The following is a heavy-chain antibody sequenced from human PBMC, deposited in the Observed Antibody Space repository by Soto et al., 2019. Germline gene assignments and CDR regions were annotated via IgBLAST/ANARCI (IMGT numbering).Heavy chain of an antibody. CDR1: GGSISRSSYF. CDR3: ARHPSNFWFDP. V-gene: IGHV4-39*01. Sequence: QLQLQESGPGRVKPSETLSLTCRVSGGSISRSSYFWGWIRQPPGKGLEWIGSIYYSGSTYYNQSLTSRGTVSVDTSKSQFSLELSSVPAADTTVYYCARHPSNFWFDPWGQGTLVTVSS. J-gene: IGHJ5*02. D-gene: IGHD4-4*01. CDR2: IYYSGST.